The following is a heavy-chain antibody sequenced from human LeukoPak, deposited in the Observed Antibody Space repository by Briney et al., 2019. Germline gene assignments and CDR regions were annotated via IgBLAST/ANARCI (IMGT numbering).Heavy chain of an antibody. CDR2: ISGHNGDV. CDR1: GYTFSNYG. Sequence: ASVKVSFKASGYTFSNYGINWVRQAPGQGLEWMGTISGHNGDVNYAPKFQGRVTMTTDTSTTTAYMELRSLRFDDTAVYYCARYNSLLRGVTTSDYWGQGTLVTVSS. V-gene: IGHV1-18*01. CDR3: ARYNSLLRGVTTSDY. J-gene: IGHJ4*02. D-gene: IGHD3-10*01.